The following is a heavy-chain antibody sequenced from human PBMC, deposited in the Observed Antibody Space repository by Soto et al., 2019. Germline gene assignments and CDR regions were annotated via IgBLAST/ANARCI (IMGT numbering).Heavy chain of an antibody. D-gene: IGHD6-19*01. CDR1: GFTFSSYD. CDR2: IGTAGDT. Sequence: PGGSLRLSCAASGFTFSSYDMHWVRQATGKGLEWVSAIGTAGDTYYPGSVKGRFTISRENAKNSLYLQMNSLRAGDTAVYYCARGAVAVLRYYYYYYMDVWGKGTTVTVSS. J-gene: IGHJ6*03. V-gene: IGHV3-13*01. CDR3: ARGAVAVLRYYYYYYMDV.